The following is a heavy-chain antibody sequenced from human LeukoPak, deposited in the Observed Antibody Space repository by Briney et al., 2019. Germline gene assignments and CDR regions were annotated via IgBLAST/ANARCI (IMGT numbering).Heavy chain of an antibody. CDR2: ISGRGGST. D-gene: IGHD2-21*02. CDR3: AKDSGVVVTAIPNY. CDR1: GFTFSNYA. V-gene: IGHV3-23*01. J-gene: IGHJ4*02. Sequence: GGSLRLSCAASGFTFSNYAMIWVRQAPGKGLEWISSISGRGGSTYYAGSVKGRFTISRDNSKNTLSLQMDSLRSEDTAVYYCAKDSGVVVTAIPNYWGQGALVTVSS.